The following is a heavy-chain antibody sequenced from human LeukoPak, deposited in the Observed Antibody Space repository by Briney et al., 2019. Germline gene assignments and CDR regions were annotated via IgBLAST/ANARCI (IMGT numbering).Heavy chain of an antibody. D-gene: IGHD4-17*01. CDR2: ISGSGGST. Sequence: GGSLRLSCAASGFTFSSYAMSWVRQAPGEGLEWVSAISGSGGSTYYADSVKGRFTISRDNSKNTLYLQMNSLRAEDTAVYYCAKNSQTRSTGTQYYYYGMDVWGKGTTVTVSS. V-gene: IGHV3-23*01. J-gene: IGHJ6*04. CDR3: AKNSQTRSTGTQYYYYGMDV. CDR1: GFTFSSYA.